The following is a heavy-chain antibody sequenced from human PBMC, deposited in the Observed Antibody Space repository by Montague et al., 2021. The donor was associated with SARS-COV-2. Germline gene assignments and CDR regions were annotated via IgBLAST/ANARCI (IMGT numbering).Heavy chain of an antibody. CDR2: ISYDGSNK. CDR3: ARDRRYYDSSVYPGVAYNWFDP. D-gene: IGHD3-22*01. J-gene: IGHJ5*02. Sequence: SLRLSCAASGFTFSSYAMHWVRQAPGKGLEWVAVISYDGSNKYYADSVKGRFTISRDNSKNTLYLQMNSLRAEDTAVYYCARDRRYYDSSVYPGVAYNWFDPWGQEPWSPSPQ. CDR1: GFTFSSYA. V-gene: IGHV3-30-3*01.